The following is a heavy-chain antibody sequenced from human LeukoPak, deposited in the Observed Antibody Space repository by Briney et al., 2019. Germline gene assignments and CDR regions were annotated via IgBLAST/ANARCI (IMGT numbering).Heavy chain of an antibody. J-gene: IGHJ6*03. CDR3: ARARIRTGSGYYYYMNV. CDR1: GFTFSNYA. V-gene: IGHV3-30*01. Sequence: PGGSLRLSCAASGFTFSNYAMHWVRQAPGKGLEWVAVISYDGTKEYYADSVKGRFTISRDNSKDTLYLQMDSLRAEDTAVFYCARARIRTGSGYYYYMNVWGNGTTVTVSS. D-gene: IGHD3-10*01. CDR2: ISYDGTKE.